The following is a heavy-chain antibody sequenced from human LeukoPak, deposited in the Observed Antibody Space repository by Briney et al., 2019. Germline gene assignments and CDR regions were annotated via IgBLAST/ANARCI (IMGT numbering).Heavy chain of an antibody. J-gene: IGHJ4*02. Sequence: PSETLSLTCAVSGYSISSGYYWGWIRQPPGKGLEWIGSIYHSGSTYYNPSLKSRVTISVDTSTNTFSLKLSSVTAADTAVYYCARGGRNYDILTGYYKYWGQGTLVTVSS. D-gene: IGHD3-9*01. V-gene: IGHV4-38-2*01. CDR1: GYSISSGYY. CDR2: IYHSGST. CDR3: ARGGRNYDILTGYYKY.